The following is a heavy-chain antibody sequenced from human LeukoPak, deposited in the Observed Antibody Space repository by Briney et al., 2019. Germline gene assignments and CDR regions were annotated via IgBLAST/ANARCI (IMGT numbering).Heavy chain of an antibody. J-gene: IGHJ1*01. V-gene: IGHV3-7*01. Sequence: PGGSLRLSCVVSGFAFSRYWMGWVRQAPGKGLEWVANIQHDGAVKWYVDSAKGRFSISRDNTKNSLHLQMNSLRAEDTAIYYCAFFVREPQYWGPGTLVTVSS. CDR2: IQHDGAVK. CDR3: AFFVREPQY. D-gene: IGHD3-10*02. CDR1: GFAFSRYW.